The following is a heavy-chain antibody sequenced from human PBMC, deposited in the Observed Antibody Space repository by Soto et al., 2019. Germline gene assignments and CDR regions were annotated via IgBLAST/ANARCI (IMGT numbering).Heavy chain of an antibody. Sequence: GGSLRLSCAASGFTVSSNYMSWVRQAPGKGLEWVSVIYSGGSTYYADSVKGRFTISRDNSKNTLYLQMNSLRAEDTAVYYCARVFTVTEYYFDYWGQGTLVTVSS. J-gene: IGHJ4*02. CDR3: ARVFTVTEYYFDY. D-gene: IGHD4-4*01. V-gene: IGHV3-66*01. CDR1: GFTVSSNY. CDR2: IYSGGST.